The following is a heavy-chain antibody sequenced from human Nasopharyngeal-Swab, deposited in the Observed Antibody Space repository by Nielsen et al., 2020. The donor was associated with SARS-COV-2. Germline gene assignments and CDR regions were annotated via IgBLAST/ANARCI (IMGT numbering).Heavy chain of an antibody. CDR2: INTKTGNP. D-gene: IGHD6-13*01. J-gene: IGHJ4*02. V-gene: IGHV7-4-1*02. Sequence: WVRQAPGQGLEWVGRINTKTGNPMYAPGFTGRFVLSLDTSVNTAYLQINTLKAEDTAVYYCGRYTPATGSGDYWGQGTLVTVSS. CDR3: GRYTPATGSGDY.